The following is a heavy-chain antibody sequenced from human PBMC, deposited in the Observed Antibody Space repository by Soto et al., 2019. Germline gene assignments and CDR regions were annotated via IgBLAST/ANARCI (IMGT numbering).Heavy chain of an antibody. CDR3: ARVTINVSTYYFDP. J-gene: IGHJ4*02. Sequence: XETLSLSCIVAGASIKSSYWGWGWIRQSPGKGLDWIGYIDDSGTTYYNPSLKTRLTMSIDTSKNQFSLNLRSVTAADTAVYYCARVTINVSTYYFDPWGQGTPVTVSS. D-gene: IGHD2-8*01. CDR2: IDDSGTT. CDR1: GASIKSSY. V-gene: IGHV4-59*01.